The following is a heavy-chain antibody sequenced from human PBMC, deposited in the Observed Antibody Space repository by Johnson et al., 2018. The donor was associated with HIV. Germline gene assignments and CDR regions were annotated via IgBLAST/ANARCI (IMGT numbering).Heavy chain of an antibody. Sequence: QVQLLESGGGVVQPGRSLRLSCAASGFTFDDYGMSWVRQAPGKGLEWVSVIYSGGSTYYADSVKGRFTISRDNSKNTLYLQMNSLRAEDTAVYYCAKVVTYYYDHDAFDIWGQGTMVTVSS. CDR2: IYSGGST. CDR3: AKVVTYYYDHDAFDI. D-gene: IGHD3-22*01. J-gene: IGHJ3*02. V-gene: IGHV3-NL1*01. CDR1: GFTFDDYG.